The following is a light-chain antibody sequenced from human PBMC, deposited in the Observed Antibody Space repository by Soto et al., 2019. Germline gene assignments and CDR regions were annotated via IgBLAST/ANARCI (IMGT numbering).Light chain of an antibody. CDR1: KNDIGVYDF. J-gene: IGLJ1*01. V-gene: IGLV2-8*01. CDR2: EVV. Sequence: QSVLTQPASASVSPGQSVTISCTGTKNDIGVYDFVSWYQHHPGKAPRLIIYEVVQRPSGVPDRFSGSKSGNTASLTVSGLQAADEADSFCKSYAGSNTYVFGSGTKVTVL. CDR3: KSYAGSNTYV.